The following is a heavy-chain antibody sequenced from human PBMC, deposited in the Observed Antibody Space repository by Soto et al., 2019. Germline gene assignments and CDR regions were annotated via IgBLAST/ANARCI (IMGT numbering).Heavy chain of an antibody. Sequence: QVQLVQSGSELKKPGASVKVSCKASGYTFTSYAMNWVRQAPGQGLEWMGWINTNTGNPTYAQGFTGRFVFSLDTSVSPSYRRICRKKAEATAVYYCGRDDYGDLAALGNYYYSGWDGWAKGTTATVPS. V-gene: IGHV7-4-1*01. J-gene: IGHJ6*04. CDR1: GYTFTSYA. CDR3: GRDDYGDLAALGNYYYSGWDG. D-gene: IGHD4-17*01. CDR2: INTNTGNP.